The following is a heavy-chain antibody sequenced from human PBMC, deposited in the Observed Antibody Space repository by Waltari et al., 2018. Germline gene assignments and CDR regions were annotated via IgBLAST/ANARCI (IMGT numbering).Heavy chain of an antibody. J-gene: IGHJ4*02. CDR1: GFSLSTSGVG. CDR3: AHSACGGDCSSPPPFDY. CDR2: IYWNDDK. V-gene: IGHV2-5*01. D-gene: IGHD2-21*01. Sequence: QITLKESGPTLVKPTQTLTLTCTFSGFSLSTSGVGVGWIRQPPGKALEWLALIYWNDDKRYSPSLKSRLTITKDTSKNQVVLTMTNMDPVDTATYYCAHSACGGDCSSPPPFDYWGQGTLVTVSS.